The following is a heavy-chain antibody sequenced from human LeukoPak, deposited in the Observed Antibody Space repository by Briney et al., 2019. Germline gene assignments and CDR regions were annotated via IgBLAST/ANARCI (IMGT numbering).Heavy chain of an antibody. J-gene: IGHJ4*02. CDR2: ISAYNGNT. V-gene: IGHV1-18*01. D-gene: IGHD3-22*01. CDR1: GYTFTSYG. Sequence: ASVKVSCKASGYTFTSYGISWARQAPGQGLEWMGWISAYNGNTNYAQKLQGRVTMTTDTSTSTAYMELRSLRSDDTAVYYCARDSSDYYDSKWFDYWGQGTLVTVSS. CDR3: ARDSSDYYDSKWFDY.